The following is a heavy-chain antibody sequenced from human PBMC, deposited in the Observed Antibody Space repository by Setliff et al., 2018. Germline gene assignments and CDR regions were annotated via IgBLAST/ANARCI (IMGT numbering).Heavy chain of an antibody. Sequence: GASVKVSCKASGYPFTSYYMYWLRQAPGQGPEWLGIINIGGGSASYAQKFQNRVTMTRDTSTSTVYLEVTSLTSEDTAVYYCARGKMDVVAVAGKYCVMDVWGQGTTVTV. CDR1: GYPFTSYY. CDR3: ARGKMDVVAVAGKYCVMDV. D-gene: IGHD6-19*01. CDR2: INIGGGSA. V-gene: IGHV1-46*01. J-gene: IGHJ6*02.